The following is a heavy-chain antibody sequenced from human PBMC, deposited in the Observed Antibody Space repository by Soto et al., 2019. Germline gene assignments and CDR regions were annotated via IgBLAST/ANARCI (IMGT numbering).Heavy chain of an antibody. CDR1: GGSISSGGYY. Sequence: SETLSLTCTVSGGSISSGGYYWSWIRQHPGKGLEWIGYIYYSGSTYYNPSLKSRVTISVDTSKNQFSLKLSSVTAADTAVYYCASAQILRFLEWYNWFDPWGQGTLVTVSS. J-gene: IGHJ5*02. D-gene: IGHD3-3*01. CDR3: ASAQILRFLEWYNWFDP. CDR2: IYYSGST. V-gene: IGHV4-31*03.